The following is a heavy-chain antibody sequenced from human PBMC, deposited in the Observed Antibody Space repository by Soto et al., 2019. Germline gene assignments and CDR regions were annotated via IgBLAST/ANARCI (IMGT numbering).Heavy chain of an antibody. V-gene: IGHV3-33*01. D-gene: IGHD6-13*01. CDR3: ARDGSSSPNDC. Sequence: QVQLVESGGGVVQPGRSLRLSCAASGFTFSSYGMHWVRQAPGKGLEWVAVIWYDGSNKYYADSVKGRFTISRDKSKNTLDLQMNSLRAEDTAVCYCARDGSSSPNDCWGQGTLVSVSS. CDR1: GFTFSSYG. CDR2: IWYDGSNK. J-gene: IGHJ4*02.